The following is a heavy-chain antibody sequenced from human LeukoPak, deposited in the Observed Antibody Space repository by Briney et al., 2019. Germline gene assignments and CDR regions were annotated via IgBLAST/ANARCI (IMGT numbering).Heavy chain of an antibody. CDR2: ISYDGSNK. D-gene: IGHD4-17*01. J-gene: IGHJ6*02. V-gene: IGHV3-30-3*01. CDR1: GFTFSSYA. Sequence: GGSLRLSCAASGFTFSSYAMHWVRQAPGKGLEWVAVISYDGSNKYYADSVKGRFTISRDNSKNTLYLQMNSLRAEDTAVYYCARVSTVTTFYCYYGMDVWGQGTTVTVSS. CDR3: ARVSTVTTFYCYYGMDV.